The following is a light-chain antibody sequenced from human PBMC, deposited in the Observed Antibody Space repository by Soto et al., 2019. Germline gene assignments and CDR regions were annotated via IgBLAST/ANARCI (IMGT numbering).Light chain of an antibody. Sequence: EIVMTDSPYTLAFSPVEGATLSCSASQWIGDTLAWYQHKPGQTPRLLIYDTSTRATGVPTRFSGSRSGAEFTLTINSLQSEDFAVYYCQPYNNWPLTFGGGTKVDIK. CDR2: DTS. CDR1: QWIGDT. J-gene: IGKJ4*01. CDR3: QPYNNWPLT. V-gene: IGKV3-15*01.